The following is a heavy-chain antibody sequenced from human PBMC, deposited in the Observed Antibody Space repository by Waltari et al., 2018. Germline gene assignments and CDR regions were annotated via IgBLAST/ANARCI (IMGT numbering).Heavy chain of an antibody. Sequence: QVQLVQSGSELKNPGASVKISCRTSGYTFYTYSINWLRQAPGQGLEWMGYISTYTGNPTYAQGFTGRFVFSLDTSVSTAYLQIDGLRAEDTGLYYCARDARLINFDYWGQGTLVTVSS. CDR1: GYTFYTYS. J-gene: IGHJ4*02. D-gene: IGHD3-16*01. CDR2: ISTYTGNP. CDR3: ARDARLINFDY. V-gene: IGHV7-4-1*01.